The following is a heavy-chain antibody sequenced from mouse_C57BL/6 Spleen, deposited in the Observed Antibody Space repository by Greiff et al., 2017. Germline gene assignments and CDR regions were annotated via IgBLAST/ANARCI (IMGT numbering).Heavy chain of an antibody. CDR1: GYTFTSYW. J-gene: IGHJ3*01. V-gene: IGHV1-74*01. CDR3: APYYGGWFAY. CDR2: IHPSDSDT. D-gene: IGHD1-1*01. Sequence: QVQLQQPGAELVKPGASVKVSCKASGYTFTSYWMHWVKQRPGQGLEWIGRIHPSDSDTNYNQKFKGKATLPVDKSSSTAYMQLSILTSEDSAVYYCAPYYGGWFAYWGQGTLVTVSA.